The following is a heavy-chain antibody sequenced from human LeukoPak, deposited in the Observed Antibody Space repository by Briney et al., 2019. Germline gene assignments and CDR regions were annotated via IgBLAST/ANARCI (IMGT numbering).Heavy chain of an antibody. CDR2: INHSGST. D-gene: IGHD3-10*01. CDR1: GGSFSGYY. CDR3: ARGLVLLWFGESHYFDY. V-gene: IGHV4-34*01. J-gene: IGHJ4*02. Sequence: SETLSLTCAVYGGSFSGYYWSWIRQPPGKGLEWIGEINHSGSTNYNPSLKSRVTMSVDTSKNQFSLKLSSVTAADTAVYYCARGLVLLWFGESHYFDYWGQGTLVTVSS.